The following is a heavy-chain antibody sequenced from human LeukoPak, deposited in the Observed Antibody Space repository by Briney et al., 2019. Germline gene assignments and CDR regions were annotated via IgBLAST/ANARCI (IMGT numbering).Heavy chain of an antibody. V-gene: IGHV4-34*01. CDR3: ARDQSHYYGSGSFDY. Sequence: SETLSLTCAVYGGSFSGYYWSWIRQPPGKGLEWIGEINHSGSTNYNPSLKSRVTISVDTSKNQFSLKLSSVTAADTAVYYCARDQSHYYGSGSFDYWGQGTLVTVSS. D-gene: IGHD3-10*01. J-gene: IGHJ4*02. CDR1: GGSFSGYY. CDR2: INHSGST.